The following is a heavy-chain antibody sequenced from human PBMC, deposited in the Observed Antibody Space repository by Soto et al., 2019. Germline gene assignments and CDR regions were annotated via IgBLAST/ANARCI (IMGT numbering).Heavy chain of an antibody. CDR2: ISSSSSYI. D-gene: IGHD4-17*01. V-gene: IGHV3-21*01. CDR3: ARDLLTTVTSYYYYGMDV. CDR1: GFTFSSYS. Sequence: PGGSLRLSCAASGFTFSSYSMNWVRQAPGKWLEWVSSISSSSSYIYYADSVKGRFTISRDNAKNSLYLQMNSLRAEDTAVYYCARDLLTTVTSYYYYGMDVWGQGXTVTVYS. J-gene: IGHJ6*02.